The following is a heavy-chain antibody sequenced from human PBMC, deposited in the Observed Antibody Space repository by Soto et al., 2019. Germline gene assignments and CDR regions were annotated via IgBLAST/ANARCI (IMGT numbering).Heavy chain of an antibody. CDR2: IITIFGTA. Sequence: HVQLVQSGAEVKKPGSSVKVSCKASGGTFSSYAISWVRQAPGPGLEWMGGIITIFGTANYAQKFQGRVTMTADESTSTAYMELSSLRSEDTAVYYCARDLRDYYYGMDVWGQGTTVTVSS. CDR1: GGTFSSYA. CDR3: ARDLRDYYYGMDV. J-gene: IGHJ6*02. V-gene: IGHV1-69*12.